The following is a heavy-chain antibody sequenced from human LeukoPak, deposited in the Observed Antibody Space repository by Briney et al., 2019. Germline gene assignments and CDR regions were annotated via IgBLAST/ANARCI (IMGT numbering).Heavy chain of an antibody. CDR2: MNPNSGNT. CDR3: TRVPRTAVGI. J-gene: IGHJ3*02. V-gene: IGHV1-8*01. Sequence: ASVKVSCKASGYTFISYDINWVRQATGQGLEWMGYMNPNSGNTRYAQKFQGRVTTTRNTSISTAYMELSSLRSEDTAVYYCTRVPRTAVGIWGQGTMVTVSS. D-gene: IGHD6-19*01. CDR1: GYTFISYD.